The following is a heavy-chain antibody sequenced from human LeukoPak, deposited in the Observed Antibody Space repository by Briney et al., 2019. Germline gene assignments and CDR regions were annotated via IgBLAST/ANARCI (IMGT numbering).Heavy chain of an antibody. V-gene: IGHV1-2*02. CDR1: GYTFTGYY. CDR3: ARDWMAGSRWGYYGMDV. D-gene: IGHD5-24*01. J-gene: IGHJ6*02. CDR2: INPNSGGT. Sequence: GASVKVSCKASGYTFTGYYMHWVRQAPGQGLKWMGWINPNSGGTNYAQKFQGRVTMTRDTSISTAYMELSRLRSDDTAVYYCARDWMAGSRWGYYGMDVWGQGTTVTVSS.